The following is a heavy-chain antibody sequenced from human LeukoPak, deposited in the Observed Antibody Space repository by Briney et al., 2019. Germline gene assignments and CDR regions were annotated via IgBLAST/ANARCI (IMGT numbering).Heavy chain of an antibody. J-gene: IGHJ4*02. D-gene: IGHD1-7*01. CDR1: GFTFSSYG. CDR2: ISSSSTYK. V-gene: IGHV3-21*01. Sequence: GGSLRLSCAASGFTFSSYGMSWVRQAPGKGLEWVSSISSSSTYKYYVDSVKGRFTISRDNAKNSLYLQMNSLRAEDTAVYYCARGAITGTASFDYWGQGTLVTVSS. CDR3: ARGAITGTASFDY.